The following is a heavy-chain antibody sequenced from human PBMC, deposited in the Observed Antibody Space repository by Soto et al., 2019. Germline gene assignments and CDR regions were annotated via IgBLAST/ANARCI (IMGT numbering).Heavy chain of an antibody. CDR2: INDGNGNT. Sequence: QVQLVQSGAEVKKPGASVKVSCKASGYTFTSYAMHWVRQAPGQRLEWMGWINDGNGNTKYSQKFQGRVTITRDPSASTAYMELSSLRSEDTAVDYCAGVYRGGYYSYGMDVWGQGTTVTVSS. CDR1: GYTFTSYA. CDR3: AGVYRGGYYSYGMDV. V-gene: IGHV1-3*01. D-gene: IGHD3-10*01. J-gene: IGHJ6*02.